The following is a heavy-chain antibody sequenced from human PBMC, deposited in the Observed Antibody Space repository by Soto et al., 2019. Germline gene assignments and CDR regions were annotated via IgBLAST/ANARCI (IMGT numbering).Heavy chain of an antibody. CDR1: GASISSTHY. V-gene: IGHV4-4*02. J-gene: IGHJ6*02. CDR2: IYHTGNT. CDR3: ARYPMDDYYRGMDV. Sequence: PSETLSLTCTVSGASISSTHYWTWVRQTPGKGLEWIGQIYHTGNTNYNPSLKSRVTLSRDKSKNQFSLRLNSVTVADTAVFYCARYPMDDYYRGMDVWGQGTTVTVS.